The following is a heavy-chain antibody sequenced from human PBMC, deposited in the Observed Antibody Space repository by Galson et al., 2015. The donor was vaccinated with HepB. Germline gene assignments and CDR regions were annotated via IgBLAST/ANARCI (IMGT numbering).Heavy chain of an antibody. J-gene: IGHJ6*03. CDR1: GYTFTSYD. D-gene: IGHD3/OR15-3a*01. V-gene: IGHV1-8*01. CDR3: ARGTLTRIFGPYYYYYMDV. CDR2: MNPNSGNT. Sequence: SVKVSCKASGYTFTSYDINWVRQATGQGLEWMGWMNPNSGNTGYAQKFQGRVTMTRNTSISTAYMELSSLRSEDTAVYYCARGTLTRIFGPYYYYYMDVWGKGTTVTVSS.